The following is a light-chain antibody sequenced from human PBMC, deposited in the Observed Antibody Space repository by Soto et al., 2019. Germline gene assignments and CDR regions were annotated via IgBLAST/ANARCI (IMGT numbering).Light chain of an antibody. Sequence: IVLTQSPGTLSVSPGERATLSCRASQSVSSSYLAWYQQKPGQAPRLLIYGASSRATGIPDRFSGGGSGTDFTLTISRMETEDFAVYYCQHYGSSLWTFGQGTNVEVK. CDR3: QHYGSSLWT. CDR1: QSVSSSY. J-gene: IGKJ1*01. CDR2: GAS. V-gene: IGKV3-20*01.